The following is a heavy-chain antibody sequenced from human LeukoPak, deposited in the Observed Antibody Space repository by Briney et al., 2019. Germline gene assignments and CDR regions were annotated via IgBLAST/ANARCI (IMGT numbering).Heavy chain of an antibody. D-gene: IGHD2-2*01. CDR1: GFTFSSYW. J-gene: IGHJ3*02. CDR3: ARGVPRYCSSTSCDEQDAFDI. Sequence: GSLRLSCAASGFTFSSYWMSWVRQAPGKGLEWVANIKQDGSGKYYVDSVKGRFTISRDNAKNSLYLQMNSLRAEDTAVYYCARGVPRYCSSTSCDEQDAFDIWGQGTMVTVSS. V-gene: IGHV3-7*01. CDR2: IKQDGSGK.